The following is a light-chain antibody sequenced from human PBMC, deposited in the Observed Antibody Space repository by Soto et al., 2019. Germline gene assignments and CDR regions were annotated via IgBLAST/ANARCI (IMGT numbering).Light chain of an antibody. CDR1: QSVSSSY. CDR2: DAS. V-gene: IGKV3-11*01. J-gene: IGKJ1*01. CDR3: QQRGTWPT. Sequence: EIVLTQSPGTLSLSPGERAILSCGASQSVSSSYLAWYQQKPGQAPRLLICDASSRANGIPARFTGSGSGTDFSLTISSLEPEDFAVYYCQQRGTWPTFGQGTKVDIK.